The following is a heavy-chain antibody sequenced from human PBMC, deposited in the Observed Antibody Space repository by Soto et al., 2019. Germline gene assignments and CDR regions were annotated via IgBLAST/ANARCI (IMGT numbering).Heavy chain of an antibody. CDR3: ASPTTPLYYYYGMDV. Sequence: QVQLVQSGAEVKKPGSSVKVSCKASGGTFSSYAISWVRQAPGQGLEWMGGIIPIFGTANYAQQFQGRVTITADESTSTAYMERSSLRSEDTAVYYCASPTTPLYYYYGMDVWGQGTTVTVSS. CDR1: GGTFSSYA. J-gene: IGHJ6*02. D-gene: IGHD1-7*01. CDR2: IIPIFGTA. V-gene: IGHV1-69*12.